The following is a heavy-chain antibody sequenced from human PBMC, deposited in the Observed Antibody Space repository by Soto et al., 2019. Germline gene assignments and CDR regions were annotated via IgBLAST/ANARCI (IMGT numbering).Heavy chain of an antibody. D-gene: IGHD2-21*02. J-gene: IGHJ6*02. Sequence: QVQLQQWGAGLLKPSETLSLTCAVYGGSFSGYYWSWIRQPPGKGLEWIGEINHSGSTNYNTSLKSRVTISGDTSTNQFSLKLSAVTAADTAVYYCARGPGWFGIGVVTAPYGMDVWGQGTTVTVSS. CDR3: ARGPGWFGIGVVTAPYGMDV. CDR2: INHSGST. V-gene: IGHV4-34*01. CDR1: GGSFSGYY.